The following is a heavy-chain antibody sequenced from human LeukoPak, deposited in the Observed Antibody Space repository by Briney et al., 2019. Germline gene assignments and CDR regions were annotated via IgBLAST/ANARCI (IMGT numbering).Heavy chain of an antibody. J-gene: IGHJ4*01. CDR1: GFTVSSYA. Sequence: GGSLRRSCAASGFTVSSYAMSWVRQAPGQGLKGVSAISGSGGSTYYAVSVKVRFTITRDNSKNTMYLQMTSLRAEDTAVYYCAKSDYWGQRTLVTVSS. V-gene: IGHV3-23*01. CDR2: ISGSGGST. CDR3: AKSDY.